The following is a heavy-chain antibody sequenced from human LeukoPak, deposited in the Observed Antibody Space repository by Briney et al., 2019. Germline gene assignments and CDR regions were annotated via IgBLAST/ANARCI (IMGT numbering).Heavy chain of an antibody. CDR2: IIPIFGTA. V-gene: IGHV1-69*05. CDR3: ARGQDIVVVRRPGHYYFDY. D-gene: IGHD2-2*01. CDR1: GGTFSSYA. Sequence: WASVKVSCKASGGTFSSYAISWVRQAPGQGLEWMGGIIPIFGTANYAQKFQGRVTITTDESTSTAYMELSSLRSEDTAVYYCARGQDIVVVRRPGHYYFDYWGQGTLVTVFS. J-gene: IGHJ4*02.